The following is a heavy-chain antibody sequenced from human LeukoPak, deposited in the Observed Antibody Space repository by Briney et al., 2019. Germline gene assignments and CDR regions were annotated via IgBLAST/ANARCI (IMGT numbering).Heavy chain of an antibody. D-gene: IGHD2-2*01. CDR1: GFTFSSYG. J-gene: IGHJ1*01. Sequence: GGSLRLSCAASGFTFSSYGMHWVRQAPGKGLEWVAFIRYDGSNKCYADSVKGRFTISRDNSKNTLYLQMNSLRAEDTAVYYCAKDSGRYCSSTSCPWEYFQHWGQGTLVTVSS. CDR3: AKDSGRYCSSTSCPWEYFQH. CDR2: IRYDGSNK. V-gene: IGHV3-30*02.